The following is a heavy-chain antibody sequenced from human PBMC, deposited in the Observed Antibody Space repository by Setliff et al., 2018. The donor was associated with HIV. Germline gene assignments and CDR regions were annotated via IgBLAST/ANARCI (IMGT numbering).Heavy chain of an antibody. CDR1: GGSIRTGAYY. Sequence: LSLTCTVSGGSIRTGAYYWGWIRQPPGKGLEWIGSIYYDGRTFYKPSLKSRLIISEDTSRDQFFLKLTSVTADDTGIYYCARGPPFAYWGQGLLVTVSS. J-gene: IGHJ4*02. CDR2: IYYDGRT. CDR3: ARGPPFAY. V-gene: IGHV4-39*07.